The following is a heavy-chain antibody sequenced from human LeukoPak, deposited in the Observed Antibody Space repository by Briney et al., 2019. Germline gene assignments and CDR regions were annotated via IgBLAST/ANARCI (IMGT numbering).Heavy chain of an antibody. CDR2: IWYDGSNK. J-gene: IGHJ5*02. V-gene: IGHV3-33*01. CDR3: ARDYSRGWFDP. CDR1: GFTFSSYG. Sequence: GGSLRLSCATSGFTFSSYGMHWVRQAPGKGLEWVAVIWYDGSNKYYADSVKGRFTISRDNSKNTLYLQMNSLRAEDTAVYYCARDYSRGWFDPWGQGTLVTVSS. D-gene: IGHD4-11*01.